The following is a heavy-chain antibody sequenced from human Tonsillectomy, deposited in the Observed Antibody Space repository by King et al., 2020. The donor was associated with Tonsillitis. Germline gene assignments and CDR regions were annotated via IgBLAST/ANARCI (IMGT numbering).Heavy chain of an antibody. D-gene: IGHD6-13*01. Sequence: VQLVESGGGVVQPGRSLRLSCAASGFMFSFYGIHWVRQAPGQGLEWVAVISHDGNKEYYVDSVKGRFTISRDNSKNTVYLQMNSLRDEDTAVYDCSKSGSWYGVDDWGQGTLVTVSS. CDR3: SKSGSWYGVDD. CDR1: GFMFSFYG. CDR2: ISHDGNKE. J-gene: IGHJ4*02. V-gene: IGHV3-30*18.